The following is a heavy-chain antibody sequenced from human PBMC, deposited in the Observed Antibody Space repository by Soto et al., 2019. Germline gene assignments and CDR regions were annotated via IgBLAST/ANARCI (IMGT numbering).Heavy chain of an antibody. J-gene: IGHJ5*02. CDR1: GGSISSSSYY. CDR2: IYYSGST. V-gene: IGHV4-39*01. CDR3: ARIGVVPAAFSQSKNWFDP. D-gene: IGHD2-2*01. Sequence: SETLSLTCTVSGGSISSSSYYWGWIRQPPRKGLEWIGSIYYSGSTYYNPSLKSRVTISVDTSKNQFSLKLSSVTAADTAVYYCARIGVVPAAFSQSKNWFDPWGQGTLVTVSS.